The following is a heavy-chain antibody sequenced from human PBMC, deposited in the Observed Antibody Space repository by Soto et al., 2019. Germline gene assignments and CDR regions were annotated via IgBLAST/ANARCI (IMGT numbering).Heavy chain of an antibody. V-gene: IGHV4-39*01. CDR3: ARLPAGTTFDY. J-gene: IGHJ4*02. D-gene: IGHD6-13*01. CDR1: GGSISSSSYY. Sequence: QVQLQESGPGLVQPSETLSLTCTVSGGSISSSSYYWGWIRQPPGKGLEWIGSIYYSGSTYYNPSLKSRVTISVDTSKNQFSLKLSSVTAADTAVYYCARLPAGTTFDYWGQGTLVTVSS. CDR2: IYYSGST.